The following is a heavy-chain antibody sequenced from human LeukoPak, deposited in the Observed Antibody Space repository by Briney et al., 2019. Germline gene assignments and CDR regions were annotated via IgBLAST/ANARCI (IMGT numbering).Heavy chain of an antibody. CDR1: GGSINNYY. J-gene: IGHJ6*03. D-gene: IGHD2-2*01. V-gene: IGHV4-59*01. Sequence: SETLSLTCTVSGGSINNYYWSWVRQPPGKGLEWIGYVFYTGYTHYNPSLKSRVTISVDTSKNQFPLKLSSVIAADTAVYYCARTTEGYCSSASCFGFSYSYYMDVWGKGTTVTISS. CDR3: ARTTEGYCSSASCFGFSYSYYMDV. CDR2: VFYTGYT.